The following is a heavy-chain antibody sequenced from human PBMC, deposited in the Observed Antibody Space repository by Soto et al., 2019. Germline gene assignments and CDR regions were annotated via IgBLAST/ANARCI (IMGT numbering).Heavy chain of an antibody. CDR2: IRSKANSYAT. CDR3: TRLASSSLGTNY. J-gene: IGHJ4*02. CDR1: GFTFSGSA. V-gene: IGHV3-73*01. D-gene: IGHD1-7*01. Sequence: EVQLVESGGGLVQPGGSLKLSCAASGFTFSGSAMHWVRQASGKGLEWVGRIRSKANSYATAYAASVKGRFTISRDDSKNTGYLKRNSVKTEDTAVYYCTRLASSSLGTNYWGQGTLVTVSP.